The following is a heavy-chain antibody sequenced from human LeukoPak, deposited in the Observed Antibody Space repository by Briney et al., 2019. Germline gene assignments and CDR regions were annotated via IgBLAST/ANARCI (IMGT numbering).Heavy chain of an antibody. CDR1: GGSFSGYY. D-gene: IGHD3-22*01. J-gene: IGHJ4*02. CDR3: ARGQDYYDSSGYLNFDY. Sequence: PSETLSLTCAVYGGSFSGYYWSWIRQPPGKGLEWIGEINHSGSTNYNPSLKSRVTISVDTSKNQFSLKLSSVTAADTAVYYCARGQDYYDSSGYLNFDYWGQGTLVTVS. CDR2: INHSGST. V-gene: IGHV4-34*01.